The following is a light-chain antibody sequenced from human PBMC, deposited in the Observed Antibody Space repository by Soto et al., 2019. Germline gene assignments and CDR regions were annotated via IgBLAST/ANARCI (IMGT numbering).Light chain of an antibody. CDR3: QHYNSYSYT. V-gene: IGKV1-5*03. J-gene: IGKJ2*01. CDR2: KAS. Sequence: QMTQPPSTLSASVGDRVTITCRASQSIRSWLAWYQQKPGKAPKLLIYKASSLESGVPSRFSGSGSGTEFTLTISSLQPDDFATYYCQHYNSYSYTFGQGTKLEIK. CDR1: QSIRSW.